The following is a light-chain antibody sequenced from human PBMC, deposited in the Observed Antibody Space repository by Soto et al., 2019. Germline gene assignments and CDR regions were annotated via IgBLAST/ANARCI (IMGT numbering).Light chain of an antibody. CDR2: AAS. CDR1: QSISTY. CDR3: QQSYFTLSP. V-gene: IGKV1-39*01. J-gene: IGKJ2*01. Sequence: DIQMTQSPSSLSASVGDRVTITCRASQSISTYLSWYQQTPGKAPKLLIYAASSLQSGVPSRFSGSGSGTDFTLTISSLQPEDFATYYCQQSYFTLSPFGQGTQLEIK.